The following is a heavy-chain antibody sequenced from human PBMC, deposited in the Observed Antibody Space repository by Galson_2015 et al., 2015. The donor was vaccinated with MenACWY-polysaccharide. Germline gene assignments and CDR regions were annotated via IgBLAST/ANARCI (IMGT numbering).Heavy chain of an antibody. CDR3: ARGRGGGWNWFDP. J-gene: IGHJ5*02. D-gene: IGHD3-10*01. V-gene: IGHV4-34*01. CDR1: GGSFSGYY. CDR2: INHSGST. Sequence: SETLSLTCAVYGGSFSGYYWSWIRQPPGKGLEWIGEINHSGSTNYNPSLKSRVTISVDTSKNQFSLKLSSVTAADTAVYYCARGRGGGWNWFDPWGQGTLVTVSS.